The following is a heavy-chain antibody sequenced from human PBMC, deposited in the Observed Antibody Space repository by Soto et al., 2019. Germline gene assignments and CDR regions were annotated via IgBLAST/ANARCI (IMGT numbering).Heavy chain of an antibody. CDR1: GFTFSSYS. CDR3: AGRGYSYGSIDY. J-gene: IGHJ4*02. V-gene: IGHV3-21*01. Sequence: EVQLVESGGGLVKPGGSLRLSCAASGFTFSSYSMNWVRQAPGKGLEWVSSISSSSSYIYYADSVKGRFTISRDNAKNSLYLQMNSLRAEDTAVYYCAGRGYSYGSIDYWGQGTLVTVSS. D-gene: IGHD5-18*01. CDR2: ISSSSSYI.